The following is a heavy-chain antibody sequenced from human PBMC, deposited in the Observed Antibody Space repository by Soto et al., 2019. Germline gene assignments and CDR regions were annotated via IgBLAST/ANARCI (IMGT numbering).Heavy chain of an antibody. CDR2: IQSGGTT. CDR1: GFTVSSKY. D-gene: IGHD2-15*01. V-gene: IGHV3-66*01. Sequence: EVQLVESGGGLVQPGGSLRLSCAASGFTVSSKYMTWVRQAPGKGLEWVSLIQSGGTTYYADSVKGRFTISRDTSENTLHLQMDSLRVEDTAVYYCARDDVLCDGGRCYVIPLDVWGTGTTVTVSS. J-gene: IGHJ6*04. CDR3: ARDDVLCDGGRCYVIPLDV.